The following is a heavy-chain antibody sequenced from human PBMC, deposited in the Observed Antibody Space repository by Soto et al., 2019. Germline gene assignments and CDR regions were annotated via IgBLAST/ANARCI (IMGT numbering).Heavy chain of an antibody. CDR1: GGTFSSYT. CDR3: ARDSPSGDISTGYPLGY. J-gene: IGHJ4*02. Sequence: ASVKVSCKASGGTFSSYTISWVRQAPGQGLEWMGRIIPILGIANYAQKFQGRVTITADKSTSTAYMELSSLRSEDTAVYYCARDSPSGDISTGYPLGYWGQGTLVTAPQ. V-gene: IGHV1-69*04. CDR2: IIPILGIA. D-gene: IGHD3-9*01.